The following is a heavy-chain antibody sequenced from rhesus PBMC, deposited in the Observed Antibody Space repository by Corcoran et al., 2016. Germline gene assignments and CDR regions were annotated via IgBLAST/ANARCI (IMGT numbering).Heavy chain of an antibody. CDR3: ARRPSGYYFDY. D-gene: IGHD5-24*01. Sequence: QVQLQESGPGLVKPSETLSLTCAVSGGSISSGYYYWSWIRQPPGKGLEWIGYIPYGGSTSYNPSLKSRVTMSKDTSKNQFSLKLSSVTAADTAVYYCARRPSGYYFDYWGQGVLVTVSS. V-gene: IGHV4-122*02. CDR1: GGSISSGYYY. J-gene: IGHJ4*01. CDR2: IPYGGST.